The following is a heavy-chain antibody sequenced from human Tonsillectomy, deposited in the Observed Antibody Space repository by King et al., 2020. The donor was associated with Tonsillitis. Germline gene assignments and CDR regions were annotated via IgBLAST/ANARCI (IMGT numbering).Heavy chain of an antibody. CDR2: IHHSGST. CDR3: ERSGGDYYGSGSHYNFFDY. Sequence: VQLQESGPGLVKPSGTLSLTCAVSGGSISSSNWWNWVRQPPGKGLEWIGEIHHSGSTNYNPSLKSRVTISVDKSKNQFSLKLSSVTAADTAVYYCERSGGDYYGSGSHYNFFDYWGQGTLVTVPS. J-gene: IGHJ4*02. CDR1: GGSISSSNW. V-gene: IGHV4-4*02. D-gene: IGHD3-10*01.